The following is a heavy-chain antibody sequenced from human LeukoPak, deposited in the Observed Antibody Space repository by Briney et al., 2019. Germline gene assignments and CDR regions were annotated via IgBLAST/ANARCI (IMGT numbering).Heavy chain of an antibody. D-gene: IGHD4-17*01. Sequence: GGSLRLSCAASGFTFSSYGMHWVRQAPGKGLEWVAVIWYDGSNKYYADSVKGRFTISRDNAKNSLYLQMNSLRAEDTAVYYCTRDSYSSRGYGLPGDWGQGTLVTVSS. CDR3: TRDSYSSRGYGLPGD. V-gene: IGHV3-33*01. CDR1: GFTFSSYG. J-gene: IGHJ4*02. CDR2: IWYDGSNK.